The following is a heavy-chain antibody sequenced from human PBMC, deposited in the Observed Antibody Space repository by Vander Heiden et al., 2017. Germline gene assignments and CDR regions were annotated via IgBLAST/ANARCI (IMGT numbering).Heavy chain of an antibody. D-gene: IGHD3-10*01. Sequence: QVQLQESGPGLVKPSQTLSLTCTFSGGSISSGGYYWSWIRQHPGKGLEWIGYIYYSGSTYYNPSLKSRVTISVDTSKNQFSLKLSSVTAADTAVYYCARDPAAGPKDYYYYGMDVWGQGTTVTVSS. CDR2: IYYSGST. V-gene: IGHV4-31*03. CDR1: GGSISSGGYY. CDR3: ARDPAAGPKDYYYYGMDV. J-gene: IGHJ6*02.